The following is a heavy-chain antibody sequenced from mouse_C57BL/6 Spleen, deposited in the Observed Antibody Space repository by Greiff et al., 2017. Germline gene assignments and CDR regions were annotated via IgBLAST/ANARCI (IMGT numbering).Heavy chain of an antibody. V-gene: IGHV5-17*01. CDR3: AREYDGYYVGFAY. CDR1: GFTFSDYG. J-gene: IGHJ3*01. Sequence: EVQRVESGGGLVKPGGSLKLSCAASGFTFSDYGMHWVRQAPEKGLEWVAYISSGSSTIYYADTVKGRFAISRDNAKNTLFLQMTSLRSEDTAMYYCAREYDGYYVGFAYWGQGTLVTVSA. D-gene: IGHD2-3*01. CDR2: ISSGSSTI.